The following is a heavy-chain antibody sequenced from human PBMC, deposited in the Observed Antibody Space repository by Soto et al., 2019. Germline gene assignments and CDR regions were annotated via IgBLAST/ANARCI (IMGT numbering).Heavy chain of an antibody. CDR2: IYYSGST. V-gene: IGHV4-31*03. D-gene: IGHD6-13*01. Sequence: PSETLSLTCTVSGGSISSGGYYWSWIRQHPGKGLEWIGYIYYSGSTYYNPSLKSRVTISVDTSKNQFSLKLSSVTAADTAVYYCASTGYSSSWLPNYYGMDVWGQGTTVTVSS. J-gene: IGHJ6*02. CDR1: GGSISSGGYY. CDR3: ASTGYSSSWLPNYYGMDV.